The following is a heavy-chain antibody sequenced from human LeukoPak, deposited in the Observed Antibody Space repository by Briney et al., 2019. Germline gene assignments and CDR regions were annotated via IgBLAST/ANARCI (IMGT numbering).Heavy chain of an antibody. J-gene: IGHJ4*02. CDR2: ISSESGTM. CDR1: GFTFSSYS. D-gene: IGHD2-15*01. CDR3: AREGRLRPSHIDY. Sequence: GGSLRLSCAASGFTFSSYSMNWVRQAPGKGLEWISYISSESGTMYYTDSVRGRFTISRDNAKSTLSLQMNSLRAEDTAVYYCAREGRLRPSHIDYWGQGTLVTVSS. V-gene: IGHV3-48*04.